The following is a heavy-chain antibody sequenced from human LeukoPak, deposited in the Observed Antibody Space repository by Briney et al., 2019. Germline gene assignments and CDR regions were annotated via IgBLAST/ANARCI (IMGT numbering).Heavy chain of an antibody. CDR1: GFTFSSYS. Sequence: GGSLRLSCAASGFTFSSYSMNWVRQAPGKGLEWVSSISSSSSYIYYADSVKGRFTISRDNAKDSLYLQMNSLRAEDTAVYYCARGARMQAPPFRDYKAFDIWGQGTMVTVSS. CDR2: ISSSSSYI. D-gene: IGHD4-17*01. V-gene: IGHV3-21*01. CDR3: ARGARMQAPPFRDYKAFDI. J-gene: IGHJ3*02.